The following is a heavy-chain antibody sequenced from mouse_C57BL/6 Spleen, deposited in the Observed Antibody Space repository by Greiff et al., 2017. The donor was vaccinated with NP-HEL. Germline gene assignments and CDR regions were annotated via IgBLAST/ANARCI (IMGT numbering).Heavy chain of an antibody. CDR2: IWSGGSK. CDR3: ARCYGSSHWYFDV. V-gene: IGHV2-2*01. CDR1: GFSLTSYG. D-gene: IGHD1-1*01. Sequence: VKLMESGPGLVQPSQSLSITCTVSGFSLTSYGVHWVRQSPGKGLEWLGVIWSGGSKDNNAAFISRLSISKDNSKSQVFFKMNSLQADDTSIYYCARCYGSSHWYFDVWGTGTTVTVSA. J-gene: IGHJ1*03.